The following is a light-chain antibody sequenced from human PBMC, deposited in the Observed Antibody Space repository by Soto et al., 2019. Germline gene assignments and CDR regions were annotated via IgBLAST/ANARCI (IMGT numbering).Light chain of an antibody. CDR1: SSVVGSYDY. Sequence: QSALTQPASVSGSPGQSITFSCTGTSSVVGSYDYVSWHQQHPGKAPKLIIYDVNNRPSGVPSRFSGSKSGNTASLIISGLQTEDEADYYCCAYSTSGTHVFGTGTKATVL. CDR2: DVN. V-gene: IGLV2-14*03. J-gene: IGLJ1*01. CDR3: CAYSTSGTHV.